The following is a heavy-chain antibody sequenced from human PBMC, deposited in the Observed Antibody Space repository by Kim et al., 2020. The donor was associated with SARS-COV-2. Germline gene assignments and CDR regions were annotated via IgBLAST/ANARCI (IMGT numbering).Heavy chain of an antibody. CDR3: TNFAY. CDR2: ISNDGNTK. J-gene: IGHJ4*02. V-gene: IGHV3-30*18. CDR1: GSIFTN. Sequence: GGSLRLSCTASGSIFTNMHWVRQTPGKRLEWVAVISNDGNTKLYADSAKGRFTVSRDNSKKTFYMQMNSLRVEDTAVYYCTNFAYWGQGTVVTVSS.